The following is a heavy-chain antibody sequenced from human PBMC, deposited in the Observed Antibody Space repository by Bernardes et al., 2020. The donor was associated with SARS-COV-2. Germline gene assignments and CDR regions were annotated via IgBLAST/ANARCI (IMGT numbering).Heavy chain of an antibody. V-gene: IGHV3-7*03. J-gene: IGHJ6*02. CDR3: VRSAGMDV. Sequence: GGSLRLSCAASGFTFRDYWMTWVRQAPGKGLEWVANIKRDGSETYYVDSVKGRFTISRDNAKNLVFLQMNSLRAEDTAVFYCVRSAGMDVWGQGTMVTVSS. CDR2: IKRDGSET. CDR1: GFTFRDYW.